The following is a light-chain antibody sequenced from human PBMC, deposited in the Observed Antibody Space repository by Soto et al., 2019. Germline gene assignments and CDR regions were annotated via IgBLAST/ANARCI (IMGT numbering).Light chain of an antibody. CDR3: SSFTRSNTWV. Sequence: QSVLTQPASVSGSPGQSIIISCTGTSSDVGAYNSVCWHQQHPGKAPKLMIYEVSNRPSGVSDRFSASKSGNTASLTISGLQADDEGDYSCSSFTRSNTWVFGGGTKLTVL. CDR1: SSDVGAYNS. J-gene: IGLJ3*02. CDR2: EVS. V-gene: IGLV2-14*01.